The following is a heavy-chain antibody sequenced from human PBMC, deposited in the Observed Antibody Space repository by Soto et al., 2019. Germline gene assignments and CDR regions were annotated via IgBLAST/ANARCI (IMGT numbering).Heavy chain of an antibody. D-gene: IGHD2-2*01. CDR1: GYTFTSYG. CDR2: ISAYNGNT. V-gene: IGHV1-18*01. J-gene: IGHJ4*02. Sequence: ASVKVSCKASGYTFTSYGISWVRQAPGQGLEWMGWISAYNGNTNYAQKLQGRVTMTTDTSTSTAYMELRSLRSDDTAVYYCARGPDIVVVPAASLPHYWGQGILVTVSS. CDR3: ARGPDIVVVPAASLPHY.